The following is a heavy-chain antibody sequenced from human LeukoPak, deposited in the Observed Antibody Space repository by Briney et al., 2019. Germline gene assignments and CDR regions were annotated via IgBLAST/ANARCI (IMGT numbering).Heavy chain of an antibody. CDR3: ARDWGVSARPGYMDV. J-gene: IGHJ6*03. V-gene: IGHV4-34*01. CDR2: INHSGST. Sequence: SETLSLTCAVYGGSFSGYYWSWIRQPPGKGLEWIGEINHSGSTNYNPSLKSRVTISVDTSKNQFSLRLRSVTAADTAVYYCARDWGVSARPGYMDVWGKGTTVTVSS. CDR1: GGSFSGYY. D-gene: IGHD6-6*01.